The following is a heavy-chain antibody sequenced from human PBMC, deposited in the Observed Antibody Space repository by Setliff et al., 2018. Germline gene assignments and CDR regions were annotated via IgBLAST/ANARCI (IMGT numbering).Heavy chain of an antibody. CDR3: ARVPRLEWLLPTFDS. CDR2: ISGYNGNT. D-gene: IGHD3-3*01. Sequence: ASVKVSCKTSGYTFTNFGISWVRQAPGQGVEWMGWISGYNGNTNYAQNFQGRVTMTTDTSTSTAYMELRSLRSDDTAVYYCARVPRLEWLLPTFDSWGQGTLVTVSS. CDR1: GYTFTNFG. V-gene: IGHV1-18*01. J-gene: IGHJ4*02.